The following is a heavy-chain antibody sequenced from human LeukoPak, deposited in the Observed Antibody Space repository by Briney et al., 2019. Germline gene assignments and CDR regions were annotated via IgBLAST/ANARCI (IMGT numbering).Heavy chain of an antibody. CDR2: INSVGSST. CDR3: ARERTSGWDAFDF. Sequence: HPGGSLRLPCAASGFTFSSFWMHWVRQAPGKGLVWVSRINSVGSSTSYADSVKGRFTISRDNAKNTLYLQMNSLRAKDTAVYYCARERTSGWDAFDFWGQGTLVTVSS. CDR1: GFTFSSFW. V-gene: IGHV3-74*01. J-gene: IGHJ4*02. D-gene: IGHD6-19*01.